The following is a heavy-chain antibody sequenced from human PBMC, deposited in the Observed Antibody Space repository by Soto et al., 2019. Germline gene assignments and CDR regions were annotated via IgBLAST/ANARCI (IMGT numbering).Heavy chain of an antibody. CDR1: GGSFMSQA. V-gene: IGHV1-69*13. J-gene: IGHJ6*02. Sequence: SLKISCKTSGGSFMSQAISWVRQAPGQGPEWMGGIIPFSGTVTYTQRFQGRLTLTADEPTKTAYMELSSLRSEDTAVYYCARGSYDSYAGFFGMDVWGQGTNVTV. D-gene: IGHD3-10*01. CDR2: IIPFSGTV. CDR3: ARGSYDSYAGFFGMDV.